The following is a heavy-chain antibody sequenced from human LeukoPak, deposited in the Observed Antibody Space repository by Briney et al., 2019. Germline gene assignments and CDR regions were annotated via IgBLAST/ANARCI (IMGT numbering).Heavy chain of an antibody. J-gene: IGHJ4*02. CDR2: IYSSGST. D-gene: IGHD2-15*01. CDR1: GVSISNYY. CDR3: ARHGSSRSPLNY. V-gene: IGHV4-59*08. Sequence: PSETLSLTCTVSGVSISNYYWSWIRQPPGKGLEWIGYIYSSGSTNYNPSLESRVTISVDTSKNQFSLKLSSVTAADTALYYCARHGSSRSPLNYWGQGTLVTVSS.